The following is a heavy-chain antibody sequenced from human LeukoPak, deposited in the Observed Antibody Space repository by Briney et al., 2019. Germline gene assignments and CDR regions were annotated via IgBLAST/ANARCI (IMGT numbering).Heavy chain of an antibody. J-gene: IGHJ5*02. CDR2: INPNSGGT. CDR1: GYTFTGYY. CDR3: ARVQLPTGWFDP. D-gene: IGHD1-7*01. V-gene: IGHV1-2*02. Sequence: ASVKVSCKASGYTFTGYYMHWVRQAPGQGLEWMGWINPNSGGTNYAQKFQGRVTMTRDTSISTAYMELSRLGSDDTAVYYCARVQLPTGWFDPWGQGTLVTVSS.